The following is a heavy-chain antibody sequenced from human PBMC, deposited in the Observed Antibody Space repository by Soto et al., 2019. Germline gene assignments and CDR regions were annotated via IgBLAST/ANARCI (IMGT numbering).Heavy chain of an antibody. D-gene: IGHD6-13*01. Sequence: RSLRLSFASSGFTFISYAMHWVLQAPGKGLEWVAVISYDGSNKYYADSVKGRFTISRDNSKNTLYLQMNSLRAEDTAVYYCARDREAAGTGFDYWGQGTLVTVSS. CDR1: GFTFISYA. CDR3: ARDREAAGTGFDY. CDR2: ISYDGSNK. V-gene: IGHV3-30-3*01. J-gene: IGHJ4*02.